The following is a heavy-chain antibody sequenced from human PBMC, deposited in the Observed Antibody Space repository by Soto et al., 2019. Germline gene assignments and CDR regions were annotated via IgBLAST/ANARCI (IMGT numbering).Heavy chain of an antibody. D-gene: IGHD6-13*01. J-gene: IGHJ6*02. CDR3: ASTYSSSVGNYYYYYGMDV. Sequence: PAETLSLTCTVSGGAISSSSYYWCCIRQRPGKGLEWIGSIYYSGSTYYNPSLKSRVTISVDTSKNQFSLKLSSVTAADTAVYYCASTYSSSVGNYYYYYGMDVWGQGTTVTVSS. V-gene: IGHV4-39*01. CDR2: IYYSGST. CDR1: GGAISSSSYY.